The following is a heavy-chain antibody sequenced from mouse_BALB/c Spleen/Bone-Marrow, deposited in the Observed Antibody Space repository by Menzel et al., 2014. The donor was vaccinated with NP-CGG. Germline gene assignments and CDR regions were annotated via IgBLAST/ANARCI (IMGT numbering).Heavy chain of an antibody. V-gene: IGHV7-3*02. Sequence: EVKVVESGGGLVQPGGSLRLSCATSGFTFTDYYMNWVRQPPGKALEWLAFIRNKANGYTPEYSASVKGRFTISRNNSQSILYLQMNALRAEDSATYYCARDRGGLLFDYWGQGTTLTVSS. D-gene: IGHD1-1*01. CDR1: GFTFTDYY. CDR3: ARDRGGLLFDY. J-gene: IGHJ2*01. CDR2: IRNKANGYTP.